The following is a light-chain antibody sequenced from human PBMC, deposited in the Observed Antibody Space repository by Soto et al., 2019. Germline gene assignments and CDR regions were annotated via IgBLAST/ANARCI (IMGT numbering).Light chain of an antibody. CDR1: SSDIGDYNY. J-gene: IGLJ1*01. CDR2: DVS. CDR3: SSYTSSSTYV. V-gene: IGLV2-14*01. Sequence: QSALTQPASVSGSPGQSITISCTGTSSDIGDYNYVSWYQQYPGKAPKLMIYDVSNRPSGVSNRFSGSKSGNTASLTISGVQAEDEADYYCSSYTSSSTYVFGSGTKLTVL.